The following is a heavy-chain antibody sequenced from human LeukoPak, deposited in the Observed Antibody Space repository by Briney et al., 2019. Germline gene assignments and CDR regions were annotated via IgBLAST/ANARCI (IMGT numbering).Heavy chain of an antibody. CDR3: ARRGYHDYSGFDY. V-gene: IGHV3-21*01. J-gene: IGHJ4*02. CDR2: ISGSSSDI. Sequence: GGSLRLSCAGSEFTFRSYSMHWVRQAPGKGLEWVSFISGSSSDIYYADSVKGRFTISRDNSKNSLYLQMKSLRAEDTALYYCARRGYHDYSGFDYWGQGTLVTVSS. D-gene: IGHD1-26*01. CDR1: EFTFRSYS.